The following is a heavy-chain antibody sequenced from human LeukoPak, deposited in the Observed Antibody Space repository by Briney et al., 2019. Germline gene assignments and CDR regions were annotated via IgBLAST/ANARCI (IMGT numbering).Heavy chain of an antibody. V-gene: IGHV4-59*11. CDR1: GGSLSSHY. CDR2: IYYSEST. J-gene: IGHJ4*02. D-gene: IGHD6-13*01. Sequence: TSETLSLTCTVSGGSLSSHYWNWVRQPPGKGLEWIGYIYYSESTNYNPSLRSRVAISVDTSKNQFSLKLRSVTAADTAVYYCARVGFSSNRSFDYWGQGTLVIVSS. CDR3: ARVGFSSNRSFDY.